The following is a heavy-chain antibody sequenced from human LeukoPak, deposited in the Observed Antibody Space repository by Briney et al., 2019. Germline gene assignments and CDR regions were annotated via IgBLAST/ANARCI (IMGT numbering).Heavy chain of an antibody. CDR1: GYSFTSYW. J-gene: IGHJ6*02. D-gene: IGHD6-6*01. CDR3: ARHRQLEGYYYYYGMDV. CDR2: IYPGDSDT. Sequence: GESLKISCQGSGYSFTSYWIGWVRQMPGKGLEWMGIIYPGDSDTRYSPSFQGQVTISADKSISTAYLQWSSLKASDTAMYYCARHRQLEGYYYYYGMDVWGQGTTVTVSS. V-gene: IGHV5-51*01.